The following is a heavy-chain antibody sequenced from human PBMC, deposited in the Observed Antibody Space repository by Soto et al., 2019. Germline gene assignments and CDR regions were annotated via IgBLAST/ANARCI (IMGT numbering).Heavy chain of an antibody. CDR3: ARSQGSSTSLEIYYYYYYGMDV. Sequence: QVQLVQSGAEVKKPGSSVKVSCKASGGTFGSYAISWVRQAPGQGLEWMGGIIPIPGTANYAQKFQGRVTIAADESTSTAYMELISLGSEDTAVYYWARSQGSSTSLEIYYYYYYGMDVWGQGTTFTVSS. D-gene: IGHD2-2*01. CDR2: IIPIPGTA. CDR1: GGTFGSYA. J-gene: IGHJ6*02. V-gene: IGHV1-69*01.